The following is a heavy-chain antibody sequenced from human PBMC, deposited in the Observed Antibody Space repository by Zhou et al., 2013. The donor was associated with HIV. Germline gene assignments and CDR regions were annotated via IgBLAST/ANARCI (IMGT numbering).Heavy chain of an antibody. J-gene: IGHJ2*01. V-gene: IGHV3-30*02. CDR2: IRYDGSDK. CDR1: GFTFSSYG. Sequence: VQLVESGGGVVQPGGSLRLSCAASGFTFSSYGMHWVRQAPGKGLEWVALIRYDGSDKYYADSVKGRFTISRDNSKNTLYLQMNSLRAEDTAVYYCAKDWSVSSYDPAGWYFDLWGRGTLVTVSS. CDR3: AKDWSVSSYDPAGWYFDL. D-gene: IGHD3-16*01.